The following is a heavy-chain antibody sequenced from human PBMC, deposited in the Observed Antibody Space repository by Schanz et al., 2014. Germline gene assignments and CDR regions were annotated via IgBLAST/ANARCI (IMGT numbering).Heavy chain of an antibody. CDR2: IYYSGNT. V-gene: IGHV4-30-2*06. CDR3: ARDTTWRLDL. CDR1: GGSISSGGYS. D-gene: IGHD1-1*01. J-gene: IGHJ2*01. Sequence: QVQLQESGPGLVKPSQTLSLTCAVSGGSISSGGYSWNWIRRSPGKGLEWIGYIYYSGNTYYNPSLKSRGTISVDRSKNQFSLTRTSLTAADTAVYYCARDTTWRLDLWGRGTLVTVSS.